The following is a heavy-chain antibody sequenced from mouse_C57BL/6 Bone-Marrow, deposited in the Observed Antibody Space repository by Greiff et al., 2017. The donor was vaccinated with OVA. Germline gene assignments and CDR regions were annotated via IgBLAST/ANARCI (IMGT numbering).Heavy chain of an antibody. J-gene: IGHJ1*03. V-gene: IGHV1-55*01. D-gene: IGHD1-1*01. CDR2: IYPGSGST. CDR1: GYTFTSYW. Sequence: VQLQQPGAELVKPGASVKMSCKASGYTFTSYWITWVKQRPGQGLEWIGDIYPGSGSTNYNEKFKSKATLTVDTSSSTAYMQLSSLTSEDSAVYYCARRGFITTVVDHWYFDVWGTGTTVTVSS. CDR3: ARRGFITTVVDHWYFDV.